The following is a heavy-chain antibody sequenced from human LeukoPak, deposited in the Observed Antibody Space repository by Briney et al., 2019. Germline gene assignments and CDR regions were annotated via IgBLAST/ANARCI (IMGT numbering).Heavy chain of an antibody. CDR3: ARVSGSGYYWGNSDYYYMDV. CDR2: INWNGGST. D-gene: IGHD3-22*01. V-gene: IGHV3-20*01. Sequence: PGGSLRLSCAASGFTFDDYGMSWVRQAPGKGLEWVSGINWNGGSTGYADSVKGRFTISRDNAKNSLYLQMNSLRAEDTALYHCARVSGSGYYWGNSDYYYMDVWGKGTTVTISS. J-gene: IGHJ6*03. CDR1: GFTFDDYG.